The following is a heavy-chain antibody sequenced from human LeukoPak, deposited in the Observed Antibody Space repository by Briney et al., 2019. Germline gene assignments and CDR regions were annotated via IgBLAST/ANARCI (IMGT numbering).Heavy chain of an antibody. CDR2: ISWNSGSI. V-gene: IGHV3-9*01. Sequence: PGGSLRLSCAASGFTFDDYAMHWVRQAPGKGLEWVSGISWNSGSIGYADSVKGRFTISRDNAKNSLYLQMNSLRAEDTALYYCAKGYDRSYYYGMDVWGQGTTVTVSS. J-gene: IGHJ6*02. D-gene: IGHD3-22*01. CDR3: AKGYDRSYYYGMDV. CDR1: GFTFDDYA.